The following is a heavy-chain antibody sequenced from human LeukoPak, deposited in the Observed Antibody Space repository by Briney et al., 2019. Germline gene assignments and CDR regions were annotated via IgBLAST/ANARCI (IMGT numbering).Heavy chain of an antibody. J-gene: IGHJ6*03. V-gene: IGHV1-2*02. CDR1: GYNFTGYY. D-gene: IGHD2-2*01. Sequence: GASVNVSCKASGYNFTGYYMHWVRQAPGQGLEWMGWINPNSGGTNFAQKFQDRVTMTRDTSISTAYMELSRLRSDDTAVYYCARDEGRWTQLPNDYYYYYMDVWGKGTTVTVSS. CDR2: INPNSGGT. CDR3: ARDEGRWTQLPNDYYYYYMDV.